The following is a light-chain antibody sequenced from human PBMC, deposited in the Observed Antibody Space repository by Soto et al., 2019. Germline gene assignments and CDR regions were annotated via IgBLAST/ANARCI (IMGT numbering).Light chain of an antibody. CDR3: QQYHNWPPQYT. V-gene: IGKV3-15*01. CDR2: GAS. CDR1: QTISSN. J-gene: IGKJ2*01. Sequence: EIVMTQSPATLSVSPGERATLSCRASQTISSNLAWYQQKPGQSPRLLIHGASTRATCVPARFSGSGYGTDFTLTISSLQSEDFAVYYCQQYHNWPPQYTFGQGTKLQIK.